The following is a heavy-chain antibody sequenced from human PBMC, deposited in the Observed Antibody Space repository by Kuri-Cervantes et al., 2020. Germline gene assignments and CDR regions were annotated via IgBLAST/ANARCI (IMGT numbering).Heavy chain of an antibody. V-gene: IGHV1-18*01. Sequence: ASVKVSCKASGYTFTSYGISWVQQAPGQGLEWMGWISAYNGNTNYAQKLQGRVTMTTDTSTSTAYMELRSLRSEDTAVYYCARVDSIYTGPYGMDVWGQGTTVTVSS. CDR1: GYTFTSYG. J-gene: IGHJ6*02. CDR3: ARVDSIYTGPYGMDV. CDR2: ISAYNGNT. D-gene: IGHD3-16*01.